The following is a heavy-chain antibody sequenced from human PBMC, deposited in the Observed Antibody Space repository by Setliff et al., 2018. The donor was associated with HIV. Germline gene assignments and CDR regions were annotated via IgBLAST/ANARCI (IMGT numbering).Heavy chain of an antibody. D-gene: IGHD5-12*01. V-gene: IGHV3-30*01. J-gene: IGHJ4*02. CDR2: ISYDGSRT. CDR1: GFTFSSFA. Sequence: PGGSLRLSCVASGFTFSSFAMHWVRQAPGKGLEWVSVISYDGSRTYYADSVKDWFTISRDNSKNTLYLQLNSLRPYDTGVYLCVKDYFSGYDFRYFFYYGGQGALVAVSS. CDR3: VKDYFSGYDFRYFFYY.